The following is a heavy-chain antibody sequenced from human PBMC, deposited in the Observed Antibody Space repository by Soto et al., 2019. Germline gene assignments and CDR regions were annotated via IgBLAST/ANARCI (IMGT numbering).Heavy chain of an antibody. D-gene: IGHD3-22*01. CDR3: ARQGYDSSGYYRLDGMDV. CDR1: GGSFSGNY. Sequence: PSETLSLTCAVYGGSFSGNYWSWIRQPPGKGLEWIGEINHSGITNYNPSLKSRVTISVDISKNQFSLKLSSVTAADTAVYYCARQGYDSSGYYRLDGMDVWGQGTTVTVSS. CDR2: INHSGIT. J-gene: IGHJ6*02. V-gene: IGHV4-34*01.